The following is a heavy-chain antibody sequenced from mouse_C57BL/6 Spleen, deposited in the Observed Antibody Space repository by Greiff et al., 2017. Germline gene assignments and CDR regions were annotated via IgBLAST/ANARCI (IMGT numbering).Heavy chain of an antibody. J-gene: IGHJ4*01. Sequence: QVQLQQPGAELVRPGSSVKLSCKASGYTFTSYWMHWVKQRPIQGLEWIGNIDPSDSETHYNQKFKDKATLTVDKSSSTAYMQLSSLTSEDSAVYYCARLVGGDARDYWGQGTSVTVSS. CDR1: GYTFTSYW. CDR2: IDPSDSET. V-gene: IGHV1-52*01. CDR3: ARLVGGDARDY. D-gene: IGHD1-1*02.